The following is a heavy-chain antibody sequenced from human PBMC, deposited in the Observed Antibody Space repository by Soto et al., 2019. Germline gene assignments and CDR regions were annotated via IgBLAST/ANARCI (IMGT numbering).Heavy chain of an antibody. Sequence: ASVKVSCKASGYTFTSYYMHWVRQAPGQGLEWMGIINPSGGSTSYAQKFQGRVTMTRDTSTSTVYMELSSLRSEDTAVYYCARDPRDYVWGSYRYGGMDVWGQGTTVTSP. D-gene: IGHD3-16*02. CDR1: GYTFTSYY. CDR3: ARDPRDYVWGSYRYGGMDV. J-gene: IGHJ6*02. CDR2: INPSGGST. V-gene: IGHV1-46*01.